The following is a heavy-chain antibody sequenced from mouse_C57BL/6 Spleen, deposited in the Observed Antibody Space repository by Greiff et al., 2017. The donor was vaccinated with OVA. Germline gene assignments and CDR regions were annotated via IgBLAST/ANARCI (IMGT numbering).Heavy chain of an antibody. CDR2: IWRGGST. D-gene: IGHD1-1*01. Sequence: VQVVESGPGLVQPSQSLSITCTVSGFSLTSYGVHWVRQSPGKGLEWLGVIWRGGSTDYNAAFMSRLSITKDNSKSQVFFKMNSLQADDTAIYYCAKEENYYGSSYGFADWGQGTLVTVSA. CDR1: GFSLTSYG. CDR3: AKEENYYGSSYGFAD. J-gene: IGHJ3*01. V-gene: IGHV2-5*01.